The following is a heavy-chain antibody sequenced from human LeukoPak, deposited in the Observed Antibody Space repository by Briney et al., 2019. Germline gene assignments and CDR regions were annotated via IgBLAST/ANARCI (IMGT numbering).Heavy chain of an antibody. CDR2: INPSGGST. J-gene: IGHJ5*02. CDR1: GYTFTSYY. CDR3: ARDCWYPFSHNWFDP. D-gene: IGHD6-13*01. Sequence: ASVKVSCKASGYTFTSYYMRWVRQAPGQGLEWMGIINPSGGSTSYAQKFQGRVTMTRDMSTSTVYMELSSLRSEDTAVYYCARDCWYPFSHNWFDPWGQGTLVTVSS. V-gene: IGHV1-46*01.